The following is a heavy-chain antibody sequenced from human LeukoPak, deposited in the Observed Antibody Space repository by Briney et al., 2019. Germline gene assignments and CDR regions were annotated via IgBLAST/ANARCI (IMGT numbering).Heavy chain of an antibody. D-gene: IGHD2-15*01. V-gene: IGHV1-46*01. Sequence: GASVKVSCKASGYTFTSYYMHWVRQAPGQGLEWMGIINPSGGSTSYAQKFQGRVTMTRDTSTTTAYMELSSLRSEDTAVYYCARGTGCTGGSCSYYGMDVWGQGTTVTVSS. CDR1: GYTFTSYY. CDR2: INPSGGST. J-gene: IGHJ6*02. CDR3: ARGTGCTGGSCSYYGMDV.